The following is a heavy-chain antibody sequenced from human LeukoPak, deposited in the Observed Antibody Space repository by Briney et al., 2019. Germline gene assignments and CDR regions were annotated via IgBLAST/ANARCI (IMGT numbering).Heavy chain of an antibody. V-gene: IGHV3-48*01. CDR1: GFTFDSYS. CDR3: ARLTYSSGWYFDY. J-gene: IGHJ4*02. D-gene: IGHD6-19*01. CDR2: ISYTNTI. Sequence: GGSLRLSCAASGFTFDSYSMNWVRQAPGKGLEWVSYISYTNTIFYADSVKGRFTISRDNAKSSLYLQMNSLRAEDTAVYYCARLTYSSGWYFDYWGQGTLVTVSS.